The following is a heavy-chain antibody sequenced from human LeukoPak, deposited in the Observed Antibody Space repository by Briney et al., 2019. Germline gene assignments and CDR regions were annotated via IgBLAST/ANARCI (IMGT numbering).Heavy chain of an antibody. CDR2: VWNDGSNE. J-gene: IGHJ4*02. D-gene: IGHD5-18*01. V-gene: IGHV3-33*01. CDR3: ARVDTAMGSLDY. CDR1: GFMFRSYA. Sequence: GGSLRLSCAASGFMFRSYAMHWVRQAPGKGLEGVAVVWNDGSNENYVDSVKGRFTISRDNAKNTLYLQMNSLRAEDTALYYCARVDTAMGSLDYWGQGILVTVSS.